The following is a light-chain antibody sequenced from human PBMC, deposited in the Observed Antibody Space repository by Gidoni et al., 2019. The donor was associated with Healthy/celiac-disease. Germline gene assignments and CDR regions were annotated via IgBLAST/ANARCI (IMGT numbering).Light chain of an antibody. V-gene: IGKV1-39*01. CDR3: QQSYSTPYT. CDR2: AAS. J-gene: IGKJ2*01. Sequence: DIQTTQSTSSLSASVGDRVTITCRASQSISSYLNWYQQKPGKAPKLLIYAASSWQSGVPSRFSGSGSGTDFTLTISSLQPEDFATYYCQQSYSTPYTFGQGTKLEIK. CDR1: QSISSY.